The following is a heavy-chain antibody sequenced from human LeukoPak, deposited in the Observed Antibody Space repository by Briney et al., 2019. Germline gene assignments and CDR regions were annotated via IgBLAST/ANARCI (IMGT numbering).Heavy chain of an antibody. V-gene: IGHV3-30*14. CDR2: ISHHGSNE. J-gene: IGHJ4*02. CDR1: GFTFSTYP. Sequence: GGSLRLSREASGFTFSTYPMHWVRQAPDKGLEWVAMISHHGSNEYYADSVKGRFTISRDNSKNTLYLQMSNPRVEDTAIYYCARVHDTSGYYRYFDSWGQGTLVTVSS. CDR3: ARVHDTSGYYRYFDS. D-gene: IGHD3-9*01.